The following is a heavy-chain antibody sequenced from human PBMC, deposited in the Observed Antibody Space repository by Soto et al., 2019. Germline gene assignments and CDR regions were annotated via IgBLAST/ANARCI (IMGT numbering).Heavy chain of an antibody. Sequence: SETLSLTCTVSGGSISSYYWSWIRQPPGKGLEWIGYIYYSGSTNYNPSLKSRVTISVDTSKNQFSLKLGSVTAADTAVYYCARDSGDYYFDYWGQGTLVTVSS. CDR2: IYYSGST. V-gene: IGHV4-59*01. J-gene: IGHJ4*02. D-gene: IGHD4-17*01. CDR3: ARDSGDYYFDY. CDR1: GGSISSYY.